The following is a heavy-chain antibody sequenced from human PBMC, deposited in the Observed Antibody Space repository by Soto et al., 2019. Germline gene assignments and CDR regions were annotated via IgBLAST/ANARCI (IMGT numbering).Heavy chain of an antibody. J-gene: IGHJ4*02. CDR3: ARATRSGSPHFDH. Sequence: SETLSLTCTVSGGSISSYYWSWIRQPPGKGLEWIGYIYYSGSTNYNPSLKSRVTISVDTSKNQFSLKLSSVTAADTAVYYCARATRSGSPHFDHWGQGTLVTVSS. D-gene: IGHD5-12*01. V-gene: IGHV4-59*01. CDR2: IYYSGST. CDR1: GGSISSYY.